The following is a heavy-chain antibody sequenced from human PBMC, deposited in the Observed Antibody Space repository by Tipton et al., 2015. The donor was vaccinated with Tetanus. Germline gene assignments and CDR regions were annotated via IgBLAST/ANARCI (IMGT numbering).Heavy chain of an antibody. V-gene: IGHV4-34*01. Sequence: TLSLTCAVYGGSFSGHYWSWMRQPPGKGLEWIGEVHHSGSTKYNPSLKSRVTILADTSKDQFSLRLSSVTAADTAVYYCAKGAARYYYDLSLPTWGQGTLVTVSS. D-gene: IGHD3-22*01. CDR2: VHHSGST. CDR1: GGSFSGHY. J-gene: IGHJ5*02. CDR3: AKGAARYYYDLSLPT.